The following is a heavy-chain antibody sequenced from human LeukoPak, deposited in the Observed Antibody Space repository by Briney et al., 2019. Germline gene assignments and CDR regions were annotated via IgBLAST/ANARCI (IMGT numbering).Heavy chain of an antibody. CDR1: GGTFSSYT. D-gene: IGHD3-3*01. CDR2: IIPILGIA. J-gene: IGHJ5*02. Sequence: SVKVSCKASGGTFSSYTISWVRQAPGQGLEWMGRIIPILGIANYAQKFQGRVTITADKSTSTAYMELSSLRSEDTAVYYCARVGGPYYDFWSGYSGWFDPWGQGTLVTVSS. V-gene: IGHV1-69*02. CDR3: ARVGGPYYDFWSGYSGWFDP.